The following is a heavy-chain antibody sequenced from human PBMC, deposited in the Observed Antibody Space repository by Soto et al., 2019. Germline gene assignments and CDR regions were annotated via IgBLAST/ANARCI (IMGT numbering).Heavy chain of an antibody. V-gene: IGHV3-48*02. CDR2: ISPSTSII. CDR1: GFPFSSYS. D-gene: IGHD3-22*01. CDR3: AREYYDSSGYFNWFDA. Sequence: GGSLSLSCAASGFPFSSYSMNWVRQAPGKGLEWVSYISPSTSIIQYADSVRGRFTISRDNAKNSLYLQMNSLRDDDTAVYYCAREYYDSSGYFNWFDAWGQGTLVTVSS. J-gene: IGHJ5*02.